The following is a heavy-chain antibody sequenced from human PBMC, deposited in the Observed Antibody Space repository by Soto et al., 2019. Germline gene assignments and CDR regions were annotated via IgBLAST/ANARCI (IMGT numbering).Heavy chain of an antibody. CDR1: GFTFSSYA. CDR3: AKDRNWNYPLSIASDY. CDR2: ISGSGGST. V-gene: IGHV3-23*01. D-gene: IGHD1-7*01. Sequence: EVQLLESGGGLVQPGGSLRLSCAASGFTFSSYAMSWVRQAPGKGLEWVSAISGSGGSTYYADSVKGRFTISRDNSKNTLYLQMNSLRAEDTAVYYCAKDRNWNYPLSIASDYWGQGTLVTVSS. J-gene: IGHJ4*02.